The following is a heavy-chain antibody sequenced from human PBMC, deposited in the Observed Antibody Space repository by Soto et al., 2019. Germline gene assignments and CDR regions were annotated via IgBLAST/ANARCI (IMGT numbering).Heavy chain of an antibody. Sequence: RRLSCAASGFTFSSYAMSWVRQAPGKGLEWVSAISAGAVATNYADSVKGRFTISRDNSKNTLYLQMNSLRAEDTAVYYCAKGRESSGSYRPFDYWGQGALVTVS. CDR3: AKGRESSGSYRPFDY. J-gene: IGHJ4*02. CDR1: GFTFSSYA. CDR2: ISAGAVAT. V-gene: IGHV3-23*01. D-gene: IGHD3-22*01.